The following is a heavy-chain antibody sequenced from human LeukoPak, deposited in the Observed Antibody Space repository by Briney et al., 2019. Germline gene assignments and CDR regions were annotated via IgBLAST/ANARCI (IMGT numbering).Heavy chain of an antibody. CDR1: GGTFSSYA. CDR3: ARGEPPGEQQLVFVD. CDR2: IIPILGIA. V-gene: IGHV1-69*04. D-gene: IGHD6-13*01. J-gene: IGHJ4*02. Sequence: ASVKVSCKASGGTFSSYAISWVRQAPGQGLEWMGRIIPILGIANYAQKFQGRVTITADKSTSTAYMELSSLRSEDTAVYYCARGEPPGEQQLVFVDWGQGTLVTVSS.